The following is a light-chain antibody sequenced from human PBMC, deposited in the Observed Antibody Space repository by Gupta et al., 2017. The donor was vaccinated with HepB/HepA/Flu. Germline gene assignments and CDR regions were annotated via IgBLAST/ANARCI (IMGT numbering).Light chain of an antibody. CDR3: QQSVSTPYT. Sequence: DIQMTQSPSSLSASVGDRVTITCRAGQSVATYLHWYQQETGKAPKLLIYGASTLQSGVPPRFSGSGSGTXFTLTIXSLQPEDFAIYYCQQSVSTPYTFGXGTKLEIK. CDR2: GAS. V-gene: IGKV1-39*01. J-gene: IGKJ2*01. CDR1: QSVATY.